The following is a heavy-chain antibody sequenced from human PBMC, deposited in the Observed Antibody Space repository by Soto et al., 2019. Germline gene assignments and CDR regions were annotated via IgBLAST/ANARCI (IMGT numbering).Heavy chain of an antibody. CDR1: GFTFSSYG. Sequence: QVQLVESGGGVVQPGRSLRLSCAASGFTFSSYGMHWVRQAPGKGLEWVALVWYDGGNKYYADSVKGRFTITRDNSKNTLYLQMNRLRDEDKAVYYCVRAAGYSGNDYVYYYGMDVWGQGTTVTVSS. CDR3: VRAAGYSGNDYVYYYGMDV. J-gene: IGHJ6*02. V-gene: IGHV3-33*01. CDR2: VWYDGGNK. D-gene: IGHD5-12*01.